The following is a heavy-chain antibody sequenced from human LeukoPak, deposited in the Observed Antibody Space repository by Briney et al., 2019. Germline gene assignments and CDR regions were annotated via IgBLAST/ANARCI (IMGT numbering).Heavy chain of an antibody. D-gene: IGHD3-3*01. V-gene: IGHV3-23*01. CDR2: ISGSGGST. CDR1: GFTFSSDA. Sequence: GGSLRLSCAASGFTFSSDAMSWVRQAPGKGLEWVSAISGSGGSTYYADSVKGRFTISRDNSKNTLYLQMNSLRAEDTAVYYCAKATYYDFWSGYSSDYWGQGTLVTVSS. J-gene: IGHJ4*02. CDR3: AKATYYDFWSGYSSDY.